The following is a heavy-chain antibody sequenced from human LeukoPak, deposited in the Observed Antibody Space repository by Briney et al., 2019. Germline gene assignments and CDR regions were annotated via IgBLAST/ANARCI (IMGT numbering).Heavy chain of an antibody. CDR2: ISAYNGNT. CDR1: GYSFTTYG. V-gene: IGHV1-18*01. Sequence: ASVKVSCKASGYSFTTYGISWVRQAPGQGLEWMGWISAYNGNTNYAQKLQGRVTMTTDTSTSTAYMELGSLRSDDTAVYYCARESTYCSGGSCYSNYYYMDVWGKGTTVTVSS. J-gene: IGHJ6*03. D-gene: IGHD2-15*01. CDR3: ARESTYCSGGSCYSNYYYMDV.